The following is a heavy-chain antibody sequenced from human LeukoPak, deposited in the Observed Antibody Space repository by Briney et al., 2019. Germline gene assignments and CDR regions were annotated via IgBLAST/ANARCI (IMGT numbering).Heavy chain of an antibody. V-gene: IGHV3-23*01. D-gene: IGHD5-18*01. Sequence: PGGSLRLSCAASGFTFSSYGMSWVRQAPGKGLEWVSAISGSGGSTYYADSVKGRFTISRDNSKNTLYLQMNSLRAEDTAVYYCAKAGIQLWLRYYYYYMDVWGKGTTVTISS. CDR1: GFTFSSYG. CDR2: ISGSGGST. CDR3: AKAGIQLWLRYYYYYMDV. J-gene: IGHJ6*03.